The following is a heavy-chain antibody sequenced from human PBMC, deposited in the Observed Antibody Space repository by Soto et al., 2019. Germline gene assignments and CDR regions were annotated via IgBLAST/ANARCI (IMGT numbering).Heavy chain of an antibody. CDR2: IWYDGSNK. J-gene: IGHJ6*02. CDR3: ASDPGGYGMDV. D-gene: IGHD3-10*01. Sequence: GGSLRLSCAASGFTFSSYGMHWVRQAPGKGLEWVAVIWYDGSNKYYADSVKSRFTISRDNSKNTLYLQMNSLRAEDTAVYYCASDPGGYGMDVWGQGTKVTVSS. CDR1: GFTFSSYG. V-gene: IGHV3-33*01.